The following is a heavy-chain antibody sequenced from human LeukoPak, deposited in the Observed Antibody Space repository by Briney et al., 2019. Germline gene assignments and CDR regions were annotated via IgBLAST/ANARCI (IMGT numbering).Heavy chain of an antibody. CDR1: GGSICSYY. CDR3: ARERVWFGRRSNFDP. V-gene: IGHV4-4*07. J-gene: IGHJ5*02. Sequence: PSETLSLTCTVSGGSICSYYWSWIRQPAGKGVEWIGRIYTSGSTNYNPSLKSRVTMSVDTSKDQFSLKLSSVTAADTAVYYCARERVWFGRRSNFDPWGQGTLVTVSS. CDR2: IYTSGST. D-gene: IGHD3-10*01.